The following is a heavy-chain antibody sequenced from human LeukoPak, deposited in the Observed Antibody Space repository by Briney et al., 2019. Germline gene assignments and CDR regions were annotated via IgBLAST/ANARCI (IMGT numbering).Heavy chain of an antibody. CDR2: IWYDGSNK. J-gene: IGHJ4*02. V-gene: IGHV3-33*01. Sequence: PGGSLRLSCAPSGFTFSSYGMYWVRQAPGKGLEWVAVIWYDGSNKYYADSVKGRFTISRDNSKNTLYLQMNSLRAEDTAVYYCARDYSSTWPLYFDYWGQGTLVTVSS. CDR1: GFTFSSYG. D-gene: IGHD6-13*01. CDR3: ARDYSSTWPLYFDY.